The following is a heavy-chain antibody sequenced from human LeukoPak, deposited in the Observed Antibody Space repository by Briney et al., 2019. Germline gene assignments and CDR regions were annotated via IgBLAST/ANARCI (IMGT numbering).Heavy chain of an antibody. J-gene: IGHJ4*02. D-gene: IGHD6-13*01. Sequence: PGGSLRLSCAASGLTFSSYGMHWVRQAPGKGLEWVAVIWYDGSIKYYADSEKGRFTISRDNSKNTLYLQMNSLRAEDTAVYYCASAAGPFDNWGQGTLVTVSS. V-gene: IGHV3-33*01. CDR1: GLTFSSYG. CDR2: IWYDGSIK. CDR3: ASAAGPFDN.